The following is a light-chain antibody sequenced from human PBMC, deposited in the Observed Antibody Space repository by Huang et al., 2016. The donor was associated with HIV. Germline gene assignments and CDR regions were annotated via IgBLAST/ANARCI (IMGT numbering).Light chain of an antibody. Sequence: EIVLTQSPATLSLSPGDRATLSCRASQSIGNFLAWYQQKPGQVPRLLIYDTSNRATGIAARFSGSGYGTDFTLTISSIEPEDFAVYYCQQRVSGLTFGGGTKVEVK. CDR1: QSIGNF. CDR3: QQRVSGLT. CDR2: DTS. V-gene: IGKV3-11*01. J-gene: IGKJ4*01.